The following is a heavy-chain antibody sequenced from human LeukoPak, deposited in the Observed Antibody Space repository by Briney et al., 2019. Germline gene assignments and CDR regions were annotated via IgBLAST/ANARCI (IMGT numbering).Heavy chain of an antibody. J-gene: IGHJ5*02. Sequence: PGEALKISCKGSGYSFTSYWLGWVRQMPGKGLEWMGIIYPCDSDTRYSPSCQGPVTISADTSISTTYLQWSSLKASDTAMYHCARTYYYDSSGPETGFDPWGQGTLVTVSS. CDR1: GYSFTSYW. CDR3: ARTYYYDSSGPETGFDP. CDR2: IYPCDSDT. D-gene: IGHD3-22*01. V-gene: IGHV5-51*01.